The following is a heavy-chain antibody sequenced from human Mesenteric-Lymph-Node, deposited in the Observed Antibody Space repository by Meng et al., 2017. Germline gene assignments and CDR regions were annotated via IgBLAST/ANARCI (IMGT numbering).Heavy chain of an antibody. CDR2: INPNSGGT. Sequence: ASVKVSCKASGYTFTGYYMHWVRQAPGQGLEWMGRINPNSGGTNYAQKFQGRVTMTRDTSISTAYMELSRLRSDDTAVYYCAKDGWEGSSWYRTSRDYFDYWGQGTLVTVSS. CDR3: AKDGWEGSSWYRTSRDYFDY. J-gene: IGHJ4*02. D-gene: IGHD6-13*01. V-gene: IGHV1-2*06. CDR1: GYTFTGYY.